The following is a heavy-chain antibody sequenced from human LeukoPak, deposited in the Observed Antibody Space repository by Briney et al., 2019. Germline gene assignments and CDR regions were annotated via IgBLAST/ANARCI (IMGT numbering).Heavy chain of an antibody. V-gene: IGHV1-2*02. CDR2: IDPNSGVT. J-gene: IGHJ3*01. Sequence: ASVKVSCKASGYTLTDNHSYWVRQAPGQGLEWMGWIDPNSGVTNFAQNFQGRLTMTTDTSISTAYMELSRLTSDDTTVYYCARELGINAFDVWGQGTLVTVSS. CDR1: GYTLTDNH. CDR3: ARELGINAFDV. D-gene: IGHD1-26*01.